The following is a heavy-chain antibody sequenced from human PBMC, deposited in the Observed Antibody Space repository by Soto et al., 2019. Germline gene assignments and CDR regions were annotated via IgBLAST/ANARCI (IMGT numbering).Heavy chain of an antibody. CDR2: IYHSGST. V-gene: IGHV4-4*02. CDR1: SGSISSSNW. CDR3: ARTQVAKWPRYYYYYMDV. D-gene: IGHD5-12*01. J-gene: IGHJ6*03. Sequence: SETLSLTCAVSSGSISSSNWWSWVRQPPGKGLEWIGEIYHSGSTNYNPSLKSRVTISVDKSKNQFSLKLSSVTAADTAVYYCARTQVAKWPRYYYYYMDVWGKGTTVTVSS.